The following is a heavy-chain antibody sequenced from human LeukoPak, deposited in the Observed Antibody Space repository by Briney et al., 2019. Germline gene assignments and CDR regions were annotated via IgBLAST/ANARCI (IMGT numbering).Heavy chain of an antibody. CDR2: INPNSGDT. CDR1: GYTFTGYY. Sequence: ASVKVSCKASGYTFTGYYMNWVRQAPGQGLEWMGWINPNSGDTNSAQKFQGRVTMTRDTSISTAYTELSRLTSDDTAVYYCARAGPFYSGNYLGFWGQGTLVTVSS. D-gene: IGHD1-26*01. J-gene: IGHJ4*02. V-gene: IGHV1-2*02. CDR3: ARAGPFYSGNYLGF.